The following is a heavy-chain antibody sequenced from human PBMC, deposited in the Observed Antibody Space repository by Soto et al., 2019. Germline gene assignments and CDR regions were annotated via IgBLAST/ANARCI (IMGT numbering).Heavy chain of an antibody. D-gene: IGHD3-10*01. V-gene: IGHV3-30*18. J-gene: IGHJ6*02. CDR2: ISYDGSNK. CDR3: AKDLESYYGSGRVYYYYYGMDV. CDR1: GFTFSSYG. Sequence: PGGSLRLSCAASGFTFSSYGMHWVRQAPGKGLEWVAVISYDGSNKYYADSVKGRFTISRDNSKNTLYLQMNSLRAEDTAVYYCAKDLESYYGSGRVYYYYYGMDVWGQGNTVTVSS.